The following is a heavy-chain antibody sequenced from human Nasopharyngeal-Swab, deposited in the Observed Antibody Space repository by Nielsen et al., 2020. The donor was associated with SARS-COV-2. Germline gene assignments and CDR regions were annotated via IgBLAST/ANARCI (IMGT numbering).Heavy chain of an antibody. CDR2: ISYVGSNK. CDR3: ASTPLDSSGYYYAFHY. D-gene: IGHD3-22*01. J-gene: IGHJ4*02. V-gene: IGHV3-30-3*01. CDR1: GFTFSRYT. Sequence: GGSLRLSCAASGFTFSRYTMHWVRQAPGKGLEWVAVISYVGSNKYYADSVKGRFTISRDISKNTLYLQMNSLRAEDTAVFYCASTPLDSSGYYYAFHYWGRGTLVTVSS.